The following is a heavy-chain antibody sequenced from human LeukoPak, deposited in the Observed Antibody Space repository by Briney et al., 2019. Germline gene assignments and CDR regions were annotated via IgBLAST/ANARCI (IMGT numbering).Heavy chain of an antibody. J-gene: IGHJ4*02. CDR3: AKEGGITMIVVVTGTKGGFDY. CDR2: IYSGGGT. Sequence: PGGSLRLSCAASGFTVSSNHMSWVRQAPGKGLEWVSLIYSGGGTYYADSVKGRFTISRDNSKNTLYLQMNSLRAEDTAVYYCAKEGGITMIVVVTGTKGGFDYWGQGTLVTVSS. D-gene: IGHD3-22*01. CDR1: GFTVSSNH. V-gene: IGHV3-53*01.